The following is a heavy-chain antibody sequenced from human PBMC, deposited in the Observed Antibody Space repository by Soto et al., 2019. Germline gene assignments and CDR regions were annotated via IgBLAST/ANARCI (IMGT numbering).Heavy chain of an antibody. CDR3: ARHGGAYGSGSYYKPWFDP. CDR2: IYYSGST. V-gene: IGHV4-39*01. J-gene: IGHJ5*02. D-gene: IGHD3-10*01. CDR1: GGSISSSSYY. Sequence: ETLSLTCTVSGGSISSSSYYWGWIRQPPGKGLEWIGSIYYSGSTYYNPSLKSRVTISVDTSKNQFSLKLSSVTAADTAVYYCARHGGAYGSGSYYKPWFDPWGQGTLVTVSS.